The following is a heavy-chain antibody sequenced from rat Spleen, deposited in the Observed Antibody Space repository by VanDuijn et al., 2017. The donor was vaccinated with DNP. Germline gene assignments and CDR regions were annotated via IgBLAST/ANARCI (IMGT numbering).Heavy chain of an antibody. D-gene: IGHD1-2*01. Sequence: EVQLVESGGGLVQPGGSLKLSCAASGFTFSDYSMAWVRQAPTKGLEWVAYISYDGGSTYYGDSVKGRFTISRDNAKSTLYLQMNSLRSEDMATYYCARGGTIAPVDYWGQGVMVTVSS. CDR1: GFTFSDYS. J-gene: IGHJ2*01. V-gene: IGHV5-22*01. CDR2: ISYDGGST. CDR3: ARGGTIAPVDY.